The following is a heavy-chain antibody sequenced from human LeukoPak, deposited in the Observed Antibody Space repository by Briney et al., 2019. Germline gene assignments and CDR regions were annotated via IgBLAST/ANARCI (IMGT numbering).Heavy chain of an antibody. V-gene: IGHV4-34*01. CDR3: ASRLGGGYDILTGPGKTGFDY. CDR1: GGSFSVYY. CDR2: INHSGST. Sequence: SETLSLTCAVYGGSFSVYYWSWIRHPPGKGLEWIGEINHSGSTNYNPSLKSRVTISVDTFKNQFSLKLSSVTAADTAVYDCASRLGGGYDILTGPGKTGFDYWGQGTLVTVSS. D-gene: IGHD3-9*01. J-gene: IGHJ4*02.